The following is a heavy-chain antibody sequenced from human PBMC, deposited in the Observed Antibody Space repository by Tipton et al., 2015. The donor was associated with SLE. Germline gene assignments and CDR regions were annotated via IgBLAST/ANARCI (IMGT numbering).Heavy chain of an antibody. CDR3: ARHGGAGTLTPFDY. CDR1: GGSISSSSYY. V-gene: IGHV4-39*01. D-gene: IGHD3-9*01. Sequence: TLSLTCTVSGGSISSSSYYWGWIRQPPGKGLEWIGNIYYSGSTYYNPSLKSRVTISVDTSRNQFSLRLSSVTAADTAVYYCARHGGAGTLTPFDYWGQGTLVTVSS. J-gene: IGHJ4*02. CDR2: IYYSGST.